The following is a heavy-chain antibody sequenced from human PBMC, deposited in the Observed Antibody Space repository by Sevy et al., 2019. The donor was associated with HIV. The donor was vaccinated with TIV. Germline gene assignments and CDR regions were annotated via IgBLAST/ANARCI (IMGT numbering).Heavy chain of an antibody. CDR3: ARPPPVLSGDNSLNWFDP. CDR1: RGSISAYY. J-gene: IGHJ5*02. V-gene: IGHV4-59*01. Sequence: SETLSLTCTVSRGSISAYYWSWIRQPPGKALEYIGCVYYTGSTNSNPSLKSRVTISVDTSKNEFSLKFTSVTAADTAVYYCARPPPVLSGDNSLNWFDPWGQGTLVTVSS. CDR2: VYYTGST. D-gene: IGHD5-12*01.